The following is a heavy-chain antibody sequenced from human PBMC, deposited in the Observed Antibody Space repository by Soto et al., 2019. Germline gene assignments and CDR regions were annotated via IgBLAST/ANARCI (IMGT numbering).Heavy chain of an antibody. Sequence: EVQLLESGGGLEQPGGSRRLSCAASGFNFGSYAMTWVRQVPGKGLEWVADISGNGVNTDYADSVKGRFLISRDNVKNTVFPQMNSLRAEDTATYYCAKGGITMIVIVTATFYFDSWGQGTVVTVSS. CDR1: GFNFGSYA. D-gene: IGHD3-22*01. CDR2: ISGNGVNT. V-gene: IGHV3-23*01. CDR3: AKGGITMIVIVTATFYFDS. J-gene: IGHJ4*02.